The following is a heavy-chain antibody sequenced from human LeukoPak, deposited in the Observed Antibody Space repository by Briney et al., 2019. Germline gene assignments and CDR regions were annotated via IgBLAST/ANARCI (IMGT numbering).Heavy chain of an antibody. J-gene: IGHJ4*02. CDR2: IYYSGST. Sequence: SETLSLTCTVSGGSISSYYWSWIRQPPGKGLEWIGYIYYSGSTNYNPSLKSRVTISVDRSKNQFSLKLSSVTAADTAVYYCAISDSPACFDYWGQGTLVTVSS. D-gene: IGHD2-15*01. CDR3: AISDSPACFDY. CDR1: GGSISSYY. V-gene: IGHV4-59*12.